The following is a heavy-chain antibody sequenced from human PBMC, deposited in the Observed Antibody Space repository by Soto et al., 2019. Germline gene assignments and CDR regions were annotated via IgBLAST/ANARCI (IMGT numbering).Heavy chain of an antibody. J-gene: IGHJ3*02. V-gene: IGHV2-5*02. CDR2: IYWDDDK. D-gene: IGHD3-16*01. CDR1: GFSLSTSKVG. CDR3: ANTYPPAFDM. Sequence: QITLKESGPTLVKPTQTLTLTCTFSGFSLSTSKVGVGWIRKPPGRALEWLALIYWDDDKRYSPSLNNRLTITKDTSKNQVVITMPIMDPVDTDTYYCANTYPPAFDMWGQGTMVTVSS.